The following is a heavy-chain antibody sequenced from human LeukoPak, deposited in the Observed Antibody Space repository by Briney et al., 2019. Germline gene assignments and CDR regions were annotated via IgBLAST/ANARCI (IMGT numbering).Heavy chain of an antibody. CDR2: INTNTGNP. CDR3: ARKSVAATPRDIVYQYYSMDV. J-gene: IGHJ6*03. D-gene: IGHD2-15*01. Sequence: ASVKVSCKASGYTFTSYAMNWVRQAPGQGLEWMGWINTNTGNPTYAQGFTGRFVFSLDTSVSTAYLQISSLKAEDTAVYYCARKSVAATPRDIVYQYYSMDVWGKGTTVTISS. V-gene: IGHV7-4-1*02. CDR1: GYTFTSYA.